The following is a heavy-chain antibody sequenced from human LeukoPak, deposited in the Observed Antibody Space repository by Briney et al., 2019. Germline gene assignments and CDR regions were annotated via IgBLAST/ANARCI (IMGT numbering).Heavy chain of an antibody. CDR2: ISAYNGKT. D-gene: IGHD2-8*01. J-gene: IGHJ5*02. V-gene: IGHV1-18*01. CDR1: GYTFTTYG. CDR3: ASQGYCTNGVCPTIIYNWFDP. Sequence: ASVKVSCKASGYTFTTYGINWVRQAPGQGLEWMGWISAYNGKTNYAQKFQGRVTMTRDTSISTAYMELSRLRSDDTAVYYCASQGYCTNGVCPTIIYNWFDPWGQGTLVTVSS.